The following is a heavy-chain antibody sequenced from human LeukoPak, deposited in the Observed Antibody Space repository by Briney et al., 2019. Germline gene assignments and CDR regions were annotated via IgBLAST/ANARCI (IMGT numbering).Heavy chain of an antibody. J-gene: IGHJ4*02. D-gene: IGHD2-2*01. CDR3: ARDYCSSTSCLFDY. CDR1: GYTFTGYH. Sequence: ASVKVSCKASGYTFTGYHMHWARQAPGQGLEWMGRINPNSGDANYAQKFQGRVTMTRDTSISTAYMELSRLRSDDTAVYYCARDYCSSTSCLFDYWGQGTLVTVSS. CDR2: INPNSGDA. V-gene: IGHV1-2*06.